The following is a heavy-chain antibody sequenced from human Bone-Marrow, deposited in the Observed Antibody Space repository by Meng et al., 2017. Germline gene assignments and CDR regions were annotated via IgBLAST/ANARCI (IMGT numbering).Heavy chain of an antibody. Sequence: SVKVSCKASGGTFSSYAISWVRQAPGQGLEWMGGIIPIFGTANYAQKFQGRVTITTGESTSTAYMELSSLRSEDTAVYYCARKKPGIAAAGDAFDIWGQGTMVTVSS. V-gene: IGHV1-69*05. D-gene: IGHD6-13*01. J-gene: IGHJ3*02. CDR3: ARKKPGIAAAGDAFDI. CDR2: IIPIFGTA. CDR1: GGTFSSYA.